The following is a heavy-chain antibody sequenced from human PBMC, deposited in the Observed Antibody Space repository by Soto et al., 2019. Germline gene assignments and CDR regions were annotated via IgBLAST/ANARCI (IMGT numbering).Heavy chain of an antibody. CDR2: ISYTGDT. Sequence: NPSETLSLTCTLSGDSVSSDTYFWTWIRQPPGKGLEWIAYISYTGDTNYNPSLKSRVSISIDTSINQFSLTLTSVTTADTAIYFCARIVVGATVDLWGQGSLVTVSS. CDR3: ARIVVGATVDL. V-gene: IGHV4-61*01. D-gene: IGHD1-26*01. J-gene: IGHJ5*02. CDR1: GDSVSSDTYF.